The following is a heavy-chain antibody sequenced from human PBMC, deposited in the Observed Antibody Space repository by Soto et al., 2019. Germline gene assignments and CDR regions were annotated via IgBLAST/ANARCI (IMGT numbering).Heavy chain of an antibody. J-gene: IGHJ6*02. CDR3: AKDHYIGYDMYDYFYYGIDV. Sequence: RLSCAASGFTFSSYGMHWVRQAPGKGLEGVAVISNDGSNKNYADSVKGRFTISRDNSKNTLYVQMNSLRVEDTAVYYCAKDHYIGYDMYDYFYYGIDVWGQGTTVTVSS. D-gene: IGHD5-12*01. CDR1: GFTFSSYG. CDR2: ISNDGSNK. V-gene: IGHV3-30*18.